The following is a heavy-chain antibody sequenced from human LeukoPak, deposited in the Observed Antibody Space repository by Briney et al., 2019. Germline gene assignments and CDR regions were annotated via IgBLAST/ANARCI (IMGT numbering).Heavy chain of an antibody. CDR2: INRDGTSI. Sequence: GGSLRLSCAASGFIFSAHWMHWIRQAPGKGLVWVSRINRDGTSITYADSARGRFTVSRDNAKGTMYLQMNSLTADDTALYYCVRDVRGVGQDYYYMDVWGKGTTVIVSS. CDR3: VRDVRGVGQDYYYMDV. J-gene: IGHJ6*03. V-gene: IGHV3-74*01. CDR1: GFIFSAHW. D-gene: IGHD3-10*01.